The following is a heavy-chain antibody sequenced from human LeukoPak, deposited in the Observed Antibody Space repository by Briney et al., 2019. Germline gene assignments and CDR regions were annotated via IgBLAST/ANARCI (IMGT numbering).Heavy chain of an antibody. J-gene: IGHJ4*02. CDR3: ARDQLGSGSYSSGERVY. CDR1: GYTFSTYG. Sequence: APVKVSCKASGYTFSTYGVSWVRQAPGQGLEWMGWISASNGNTNYAQNLQGRVTLTADTSTTTAYMELRSLRSDDTAVYYCARDQLGSGSYSSGERVYWGQGTLVTVSS. V-gene: IGHV1-18*01. D-gene: IGHD1-26*01. CDR2: ISASNGNT.